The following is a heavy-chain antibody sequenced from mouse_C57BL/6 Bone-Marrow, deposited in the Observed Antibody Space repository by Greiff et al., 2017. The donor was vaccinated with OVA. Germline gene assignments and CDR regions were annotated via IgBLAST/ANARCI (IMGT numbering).Heavy chain of an antibody. CDR1: GYSFTGYY. Sequence: EVQLQQSGPELVKPGASVKISCKASGYSFTGYYMTWVKQSPEKSLEWIGEINPSTGGTTYNQKFKAKATLTVDKSSSTAYMQLKSLTSEDSAVYYCAREEADDYAMDYWGQGTSVTVSS. J-gene: IGHJ4*01. CDR2: INPSTGGT. V-gene: IGHV1-42*01. CDR3: AREEADDYAMDY.